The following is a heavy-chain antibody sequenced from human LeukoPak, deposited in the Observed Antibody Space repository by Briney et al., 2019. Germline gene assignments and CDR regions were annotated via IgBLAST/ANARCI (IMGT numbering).Heavy chain of an antibody. CDR3: ARDQRGPSDY. Sequence: PGGSLRLSCAASGFTFSSYSMNWVRQAPGRGLEWVSSIRFTGSYIYYADSVKGRFTISRDNAKNSLYLQMNSLRAEDTAVYYCARDQRGPSDYWGQGTLVTVSS. D-gene: IGHD3-16*01. J-gene: IGHJ4*02. CDR2: IRFTGSYI. V-gene: IGHV3-21*01. CDR1: GFTFSSYS.